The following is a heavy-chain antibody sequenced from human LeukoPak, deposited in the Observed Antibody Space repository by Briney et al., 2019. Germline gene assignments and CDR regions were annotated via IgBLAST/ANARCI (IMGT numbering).Heavy chain of an antibody. CDR3: ARGLSLDY. J-gene: IGHJ4*02. V-gene: IGHV3-48*03. CDR2: ISSSGSTI. Sequence: PGGSLRLSCAAAGFTFSSYEMNWVRQAPGKGPEWVSYISSSGSTIYYADSVKGRFTISRDNSKNTLYLQMNSLRVEDTAVYYCARGLSLDYWGQGTLVTVSS. CDR1: GFTFSSYE. D-gene: IGHD4/OR15-4a*01.